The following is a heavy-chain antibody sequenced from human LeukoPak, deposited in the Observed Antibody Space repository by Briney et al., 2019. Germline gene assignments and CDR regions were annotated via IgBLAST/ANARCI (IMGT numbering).Heavy chain of an antibody. CDR2: IFSSGNT. D-gene: IGHD3-16*01. CDR3: ARSPHRLIGHWFDP. CDR1: GGSINSYY. J-gene: IGHJ5*02. Sequence: SETLSLTCTVSGGSINSYYWSWIRQPAGKGLEWIGRIFSSGNTIYNPSLQSRVTMSVDASKNQFSLRLNSVTAADTAVYYCARSPHRLIGHWFDPWGQGTLVTVSS. V-gene: IGHV4-4*07.